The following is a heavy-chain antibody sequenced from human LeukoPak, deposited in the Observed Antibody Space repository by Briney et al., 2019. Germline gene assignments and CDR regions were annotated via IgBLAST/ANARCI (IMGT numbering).Heavy chain of an antibody. CDR2: MNPNSGNT. V-gene: IGHV1-8*02. Sequence: ASVKVSCKASGGTFSSYAISWVRQATGQGLEWMGWMNPNSGNTGYAQKFQGRVTMTRNTSISTAYMELSSLRSEDTAVYYCARPKDRAGYIWFDPWGQGTLVTVSS. D-gene: IGHD6-25*01. CDR3: ARPKDRAGYIWFDP. CDR1: GGTFSSYA. J-gene: IGHJ5*02.